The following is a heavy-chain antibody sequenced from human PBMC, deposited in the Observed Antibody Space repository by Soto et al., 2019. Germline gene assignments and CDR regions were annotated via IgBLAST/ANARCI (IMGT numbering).Heavy chain of an antibody. CDR1: GSTLDTSA. CDR3: VLSSADIVVLPFSIHFTS. V-gene: IGHV3-9*01. D-gene: IGHD2-15*01. CDR2: VSWDRVTV. Sequence: DVHLVESGGGLVQPGRSLRLSCSASGSTLDTSAMHWVREAPGRGLEWVAGVSWDRVTVAYADSVQGRFTISRDHAKNSVDLQMDGLRPDDTALYYCVLSSADIVVLPFSIHFTSWGLGTLVTVSS. J-gene: IGHJ4*02.